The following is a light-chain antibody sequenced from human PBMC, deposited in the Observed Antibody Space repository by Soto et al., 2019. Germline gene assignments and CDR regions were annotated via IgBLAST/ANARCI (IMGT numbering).Light chain of an antibody. CDR1: DSNIGSNT. Sequence: QAVVTQPPSASGTPGQRVTISCSGSDSNIGSNTVNWYQQLPGMAPNLLTHSNDHRPSGVADRFSGSKYGTSASLAISGLQSEDEADYYCATWDDSLNGWVFGGGTQLTVL. J-gene: IGLJ3*02. CDR2: SND. CDR3: ATWDDSLNGWV. V-gene: IGLV1-44*01.